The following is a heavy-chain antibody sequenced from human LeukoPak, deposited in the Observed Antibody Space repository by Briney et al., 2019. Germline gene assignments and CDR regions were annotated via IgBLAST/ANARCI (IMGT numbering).Heavy chain of an antibody. CDR3: AKDLMRDRWFGES. J-gene: IGHJ5*02. CDR2: IIGGAGST. Sequence: PGGSLRLSCAASGFSFSSHGMSWVRQAPGKGLEWVSGIIGGAGSTYYADSVKGRFTISGDNSKNTLYLQMNSLRTEDTAVYYCAKDLMRDRWFGESWGQGTLVTVSS. D-gene: IGHD3-10*01. CDR1: GFSFSSHG. V-gene: IGHV3-23*01.